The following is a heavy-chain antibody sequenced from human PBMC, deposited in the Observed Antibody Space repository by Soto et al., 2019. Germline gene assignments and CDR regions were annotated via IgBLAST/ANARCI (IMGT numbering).Heavy chain of an antibody. CDR2: IIPILGIA. CDR1: GGTFSSYT. D-gene: IGHD3-10*01. CDR3: ARAYYGSGSMDAFDI. J-gene: IGHJ3*02. V-gene: IGHV1-69*02. Sequence: ASVKVSCKASGGTFSSYTISWVRQAPGQGLEWMGRIIPILGIANYAQKFQGRVTITADKSTSTAYMELSSLRSEDTAVYYCARAYYGSGSMDAFDIWGQGTMVTVSS.